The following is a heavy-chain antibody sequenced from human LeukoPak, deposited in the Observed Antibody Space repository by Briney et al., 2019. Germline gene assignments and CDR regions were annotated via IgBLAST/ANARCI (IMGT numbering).Heavy chain of an antibody. CDR3: AGSIAYRSSWFADY. CDR1: GLTFSYYS. J-gene: IGHJ4*02. D-gene: IGHD6-13*01. CDR2: ISSSGGYT. V-gene: IGHV3-21*01. Sequence: GGSLTLSCAASGLTFSYYSMKWVRRARGKGLEWVSSISSSGGYTHYAQSVKGRFTISRDNAKNSLYLQMNSLRAEDTGLYYCAGSIAYRSSWFADYWGQGTLVTVSS.